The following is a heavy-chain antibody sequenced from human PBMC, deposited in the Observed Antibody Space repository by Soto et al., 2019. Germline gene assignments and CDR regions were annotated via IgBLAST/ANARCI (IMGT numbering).Heavy chain of an antibody. V-gene: IGHV3-48*02. J-gene: IGHJ4*02. CDR2: ISSSSDNI. D-gene: IGHD2-21*02. Sequence: GALRLSFVGSGFRFSGPSNTWGRQSPGKGLQWIAYISSSSDNIYYAESVRGRFTVSRDNAKDALFLEMNSLRDDDTATYYCARLPKGSLVTAWGQGTRVTVSS. CDR3: ARLPKGSLVTA. CDR1: GFRFSGPS.